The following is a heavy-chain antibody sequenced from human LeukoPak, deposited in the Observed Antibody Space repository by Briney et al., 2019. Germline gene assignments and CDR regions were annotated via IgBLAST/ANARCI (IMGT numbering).Heavy chain of an antibody. J-gene: IGHJ4*02. V-gene: IGHV3-21*01. D-gene: IGHD3-3*01. Sequence: GGSLRLSCAASGFTFSSYNMNWVRQAPGKGLEWVSSISSGSSYIYYSDSVQGRFTISRDNARNSLYLQMNSLRAEDTAVYYCARDVAPGSGDAPFLFDYWGQGTLVTVSS. CDR1: GFTFSSYN. CDR3: ARDVAPGSGDAPFLFDY. CDR2: ISSGSSYI.